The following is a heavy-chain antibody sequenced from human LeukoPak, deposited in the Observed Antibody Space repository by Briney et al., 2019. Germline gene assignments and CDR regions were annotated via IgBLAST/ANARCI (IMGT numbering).Heavy chain of an antibody. CDR2: ISGSGGST. CDR1: GFTFSSYA. V-gene: IGHV3-23*01. D-gene: IGHD1-26*01. J-gene: IGHJ4*02. Sequence: GGSLRLSCAASGFTFSSYAMSWVRQAPGKGLEWVSAISGSGGSTYYADSVKGRFTISRDNSKNMVYMQMNSLRAEDTAIYYCARNVGYLDYWGQGTLVTVSS. CDR3: ARNVGYLDY.